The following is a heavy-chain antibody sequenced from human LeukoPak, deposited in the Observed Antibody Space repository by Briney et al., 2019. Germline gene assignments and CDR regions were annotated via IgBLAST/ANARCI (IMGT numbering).Heavy chain of an antibody. V-gene: IGHV3-11*04. D-gene: IGHD2-15*01. CDR2: ILPRGTTR. Sequence: GSLRLSCAASGFTFSDSYMSWIRQAPGRGLEWLSYILPRGTTRFYADSVKGRFTIYRDNANNLLHLQMNSLTVADTAVYFCARGRRDDCSGGTCYPVWFDAWGQGSLVTVSS. CDR1: GFTFSDSY. CDR3: ARGRRDDCSGGTCYPVWFDA. J-gene: IGHJ5*02.